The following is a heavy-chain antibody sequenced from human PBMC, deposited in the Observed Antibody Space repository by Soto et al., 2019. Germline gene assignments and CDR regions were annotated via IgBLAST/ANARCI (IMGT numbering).Heavy chain of an antibody. CDR3: ARRNMSCGIAAAVDYYGMDV. CDR1: GGTFSSYA. J-gene: IGHJ6*01. V-gene: IGHV1-69*13. D-gene: IGHD6-13*01. CDR2: IIPIFGTA. Sequence: SVKVSCKASGGTFSSYAISWVRQAPGQGLEWVGGIIPIFGTANYAQKFQGRVTITADESTSTAYMELSSLRSEDTAVYYCARRNMSCGIAAAVDYYGMDVSGQGTTVTVSS.